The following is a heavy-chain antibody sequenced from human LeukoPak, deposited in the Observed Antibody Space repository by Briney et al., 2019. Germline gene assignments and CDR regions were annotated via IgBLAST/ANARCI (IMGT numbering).Heavy chain of an antibody. CDR1: GYTLTELS. V-gene: IGHV1-24*01. CDR2: FDPEDGET. D-gene: IGHD3-3*01. Sequence: GASVKVSCKVSGYTLTELSMHWVRQAPGKGLEWMGGFDPEDGETIYAQKFQGRVTMTEDTSTDTAYMELSSLRSEDTAVYYCATSPLFGFWSGYYTDLAYWGQGTVVTVSS. CDR3: ATSPLFGFWSGYYTDLAY. J-gene: IGHJ4*02.